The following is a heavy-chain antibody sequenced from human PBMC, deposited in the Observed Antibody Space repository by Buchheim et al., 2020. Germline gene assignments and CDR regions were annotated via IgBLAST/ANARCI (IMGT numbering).Heavy chain of an antibody. Sequence: QVQLVQSGSELKKPGASVKVSCKASGYTFTSYAMNWVRQAPGQGLEWMGWINTNTGNPTYAQGFTGRFVFSLDTSVITAYLQISSLKAEDTAVYYCARDLGDIVVVPAAIRDYYYYMDVWGKGTT. D-gene: IGHD2-2*02. CDR3: ARDLGDIVVVPAAIRDYYYYMDV. J-gene: IGHJ6*03. CDR1: GYTFTSYA. V-gene: IGHV7-4-1*02. CDR2: INTNTGNP.